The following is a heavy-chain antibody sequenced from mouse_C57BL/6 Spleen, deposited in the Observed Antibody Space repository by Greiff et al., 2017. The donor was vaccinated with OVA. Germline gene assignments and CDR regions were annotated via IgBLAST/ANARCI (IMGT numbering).Heavy chain of an antibody. D-gene: IGHD2-4*01. V-gene: IGHV7-3*01. Sequence: EVKLMESGGGLVQPGGSLSLSCAASGFTFTDYYMSWVRQPPGKALEWLGFIRNKANGYTTEYSASVKGRFTISRDTSPSILFLQMNARRAEDSATYYGARSYDYNFYYAMDYWGQGTSVTVSS. CDR1: GFTFTDYY. CDR2: IRNKANGYTT. CDR3: ARSYDYNFYYAMDY. J-gene: IGHJ4*01.